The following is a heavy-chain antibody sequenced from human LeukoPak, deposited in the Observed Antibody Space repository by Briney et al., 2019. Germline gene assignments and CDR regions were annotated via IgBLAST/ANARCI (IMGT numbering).Heavy chain of an antibody. Sequence: GXSLRLSCAASGFTFSSYWMSWVRQAPGKGLEWVANIKQDGSEKYYVDSVKGRFTISRDNAKNSLYLQMNSLRAEDTAVYYCARAHGNYDFWSGYLYYMDVWGKGTTVTVSS. CDR2: IKQDGSEK. J-gene: IGHJ6*03. V-gene: IGHV3-7*01. CDR1: GFTFSSYW. D-gene: IGHD3-3*01. CDR3: ARAHGNYDFWSGYLYYMDV.